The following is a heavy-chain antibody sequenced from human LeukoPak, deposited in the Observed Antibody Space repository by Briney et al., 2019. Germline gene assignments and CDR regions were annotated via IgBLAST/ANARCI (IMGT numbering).Heavy chain of an antibody. CDR2: VSGSGGYT. V-gene: IGHV3-23*01. Sequence: PGGSLRLSCAASGFTFSSYAMSWVRQAPGKWLEWVSSVSGSGGYTYYAGSVKGRSTISRDNSKNTLYLQMNSLRAEDTAIYYCAKDRPNYYDSSGHYYRRDGDYWGQGTLVTVSS. D-gene: IGHD3-22*01. CDR3: AKDRPNYYDSSGHYYRRDGDY. J-gene: IGHJ4*02. CDR1: GFTFSSYA.